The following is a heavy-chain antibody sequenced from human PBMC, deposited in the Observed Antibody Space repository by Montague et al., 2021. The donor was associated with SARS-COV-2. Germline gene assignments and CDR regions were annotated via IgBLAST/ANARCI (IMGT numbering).Heavy chain of an antibody. CDR3: ATLSRRTAAGTRDYFGLDV. D-gene: IGHD6-13*01. Sequence: SETLSLTCRVSGDSISTSTWWTWVRQTPGTGLEWIGEIFHSGTTNYNPSLESRVSISVDKSNNQFSLRLSSLIAADTAVYYCATLSRRTAAGTRDYFGLDVWGQGTTVVVSS. J-gene: IGHJ6*02. CDR1: GDSISTSTW. V-gene: IGHV4-4*02. CDR2: IFHSGTT.